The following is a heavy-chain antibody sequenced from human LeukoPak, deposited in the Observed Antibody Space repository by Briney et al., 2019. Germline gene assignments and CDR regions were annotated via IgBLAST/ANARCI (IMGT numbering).Heavy chain of an antibody. D-gene: IGHD3-3*01. CDR1: GYTFTSYD. J-gene: IGHJ4*02. Sequence: ASVKVSXKASGYTFTSYDINWVRQATGQGLEWMGWMNPNSGNAGYAQKFQGRVTMTRNTSISTAYMELSSLRSEDTAVYYCASVLNYDFWSGLSYWGQGTLVTVSS. CDR3: ASVLNYDFWSGLSY. V-gene: IGHV1-8*01. CDR2: MNPNSGNA.